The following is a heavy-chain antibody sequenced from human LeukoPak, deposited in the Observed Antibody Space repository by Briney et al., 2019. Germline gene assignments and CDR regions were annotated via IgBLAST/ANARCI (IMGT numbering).Heavy chain of an antibody. CDR1: GFTFSTFA. J-gene: IGHJ6*03. CDR2: IFPSGGEI. V-gene: IGHV3-21*01. Sequence: PGGSLRLSCAASGFTFSTFAMIWVRQPPGKGLEWVSSIFPSGGEIHYADSVWGRFTISRDNAKNSLYLQMNSLRAEDTAVYYCARDIMVYAIPVAPTTQGAVGQGVGGYYYYMDVWGKGTTVTVSS. D-gene: IGHD2-8*01. CDR3: ARDIMVYAIPVAPTTQGAVGQGVGGYYYYMDV.